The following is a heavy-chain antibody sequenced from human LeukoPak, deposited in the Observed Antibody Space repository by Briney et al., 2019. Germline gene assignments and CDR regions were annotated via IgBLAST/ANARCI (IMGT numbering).Heavy chain of an antibody. J-gene: IGHJ4*02. CDR1: SGSIKSYY. V-gene: IGHV4-59*08. Sequence: SETLSRTRTVSSGSIKSYYWSWLRQPPGQELEWIGYIHYSGSTNYNPSLKSRVTISVDTSKNQFSLKLSSVTAADTAVYYCARRMVRGGVFDYWGQGTLVTVSS. CDR3: ARRMVRGGVFDY. D-gene: IGHD3-10*01. CDR2: IHYSGST.